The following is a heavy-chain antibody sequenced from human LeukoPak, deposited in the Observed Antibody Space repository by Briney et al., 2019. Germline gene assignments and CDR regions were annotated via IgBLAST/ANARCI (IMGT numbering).Heavy chain of an antibody. D-gene: IGHD3-10*01. Sequence: ASVKVSCKASGYTFTSYDINWVRQATGQGLEWMGWMNPNSGSTGYAQKFQGRVTMTRNTSISTAYMELSSLRSEDTAVYYCARVSRSLWFGELIDYWGQGTLVTVSS. V-gene: IGHV1-8*01. J-gene: IGHJ4*02. CDR2: MNPNSGST. CDR3: ARVSRSLWFGELIDY. CDR1: GYTFTSYD.